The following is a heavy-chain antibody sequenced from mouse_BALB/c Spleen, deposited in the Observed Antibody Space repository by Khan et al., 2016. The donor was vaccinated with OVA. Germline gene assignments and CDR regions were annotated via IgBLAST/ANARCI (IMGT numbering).Heavy chain of an antibody. V-gene: IGHV5-6*01. Sequence: EVQLVESGGDLVKPGGSLKLSCAASGFTFSTYGMSWVRQSPDKRLEWVATISSGGSYNYYPDNVKGRFTISRDNAKNTLYLQMSSLKSEDTAMYYCARLAYYYNSWGFAYWGQGTIVTVS. CDR1: GFTFSTYG. J-gene: IGHJ3*01. D-gene: IGHD1-1*01. CDR2: ISSGGSYN. CDR3: ARLAYYYNSWGFAY.